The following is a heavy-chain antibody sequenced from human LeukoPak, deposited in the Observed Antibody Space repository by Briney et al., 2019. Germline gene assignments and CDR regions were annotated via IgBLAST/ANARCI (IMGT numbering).Heavy chain of an antibody. CDR1: GYTFTSYD. V-gene: IGHV1-8*01. CDR2: MIPNSGNT. Sequence: GASVKVSCKASGYTFTSYDINWVRQATGQGLEWMGWMIPNSGNTGYAQKFQGRVTMTRNTSISTAYMELSSLRSEDTAVYYCARGTYYDILTGYYKEGYYYYGMDVWGQGTTVTVSS. D-gene: IGHD3-9*01. CDR3: ARGTYYDILTGYYKEGYYYYGMDV. J-gene: IGHJ6*02.